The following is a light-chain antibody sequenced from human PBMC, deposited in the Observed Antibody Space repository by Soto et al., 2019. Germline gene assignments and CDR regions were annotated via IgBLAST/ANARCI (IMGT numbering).Light chain of an antibody. Sequence: EIVLTQSPGTLSLSPGERATLSCRASQSVSNNYLAWYQQKPGQAPRLLIYGASNRATGIPDRFSGGGSGTDFTLTISRLEPEDFAVYYCQQYGGTPLTFGGGTKVDIK. CDR3: QQYGGTPLT. V-gene: IGKV3-20*01. CDR2: GAS. J-gene: IGKJ4*01. CDR1: QSVSNNY.